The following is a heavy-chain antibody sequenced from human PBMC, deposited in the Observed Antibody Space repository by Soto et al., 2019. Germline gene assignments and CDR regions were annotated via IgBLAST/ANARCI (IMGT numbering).Heavy chain of an antibody. CDR3: ARDRFGGTEGTNWLDP. Sequence: QEQLVQSGGGVVQPGRSLRLSCAASGFKFNSYGMHWVRQAPGKGLEWVAVISYDGSDTSYGDSVKGRFTISRDNFKKTRHLQMSSLRLDDTAVYYCARDRFGGTEGTNWLDPWGQGSLVTVSS. V-gene: IGHV3-33*01. D-gene: IGHD3-10*01. CDR1: GFKFNSYG. J-gene: IGHJ5*02. CDR2: ISYDGSDT.